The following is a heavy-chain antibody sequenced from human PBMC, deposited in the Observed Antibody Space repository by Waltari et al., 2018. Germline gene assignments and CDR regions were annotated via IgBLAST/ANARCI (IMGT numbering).Heavy chain of an antibody. J-gene: IGHJ3*02. CDR1: GDSVSSNRAP. V-gene: IGHV6-1*02. CDR2: TYYRSKWSN. Sequence: QVQLQQSGPGLVKPSQTLAPTCAISGDSVSSNRAPRHWNRQSPTRGLEWLGRTYYRSKWSNDYAVSVKSRITINPDTSKNQFSLQLNSVTPEDTAVDYCARDRDGYDAFDIWGQGTMVTVSS. D-gene: IGHD5-12*01. CDR3: ARDRDGYDAFDI.